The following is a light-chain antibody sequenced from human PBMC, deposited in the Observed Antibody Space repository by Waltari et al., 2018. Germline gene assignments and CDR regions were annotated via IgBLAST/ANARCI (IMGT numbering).Light chain of an antibody. V-gene: IGKV1-39*01. CDR2: AAS. CDR3: QQSYSTPR. CDR1: QSISSY. Sequence: DIQVTQSPSSLSASAGDRVTITCRASQSISSYLNWYQQKPGKAPKLLIYAASSLQSGVPSRFSGSGSGTDFTLTISSLQPEDFATYYCQQSYSTPRFGGGTKVEIK. J-gene: IGKJ4*01.